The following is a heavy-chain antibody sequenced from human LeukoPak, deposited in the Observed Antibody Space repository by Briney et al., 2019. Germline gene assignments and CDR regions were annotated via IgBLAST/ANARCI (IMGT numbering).Heavy chain of an antibody. CDR1: GFTLSRYA. J-gene: IGHJ4*02. D-gene: IGHD3-22*01. Sequence: GGSLRLSCTSSGFTLSRYAMSWVPPAPGEGVEWVSDISGSGGSTYYADYVKVRFTSSRDNSKNTLYLQMNSLRDEDTAVYYCAKDGPDDSSGYYPRDWGQGTLVTVSS. CDR2: ISGSGGST. V-gene: IGHV3-23*01. CDR3: AKDGPDDSSGYYPRD.